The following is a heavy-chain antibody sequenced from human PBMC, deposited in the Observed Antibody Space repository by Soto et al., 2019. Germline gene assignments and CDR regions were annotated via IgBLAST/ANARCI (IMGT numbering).Heavy chain of an antibody. Sequence: PGESLKISCQGFGYSFTSFWIGWVRQMPVKGLEWMGIINPVDSDTRYSPSFQGQVTISVDKSITTAYLQWSSLRASDTAMYYCARVFIRPPSTPNFDYRGMGTLVTVSS. CDR1: GYSFTSFW. D-gene: IGHD3-16*02. V-gene: IGHV5-51*01. CDR3: ARVFIRPPSTPNFDY. CDR2: INPVDSDT. J-gene: IGHJ4*02.